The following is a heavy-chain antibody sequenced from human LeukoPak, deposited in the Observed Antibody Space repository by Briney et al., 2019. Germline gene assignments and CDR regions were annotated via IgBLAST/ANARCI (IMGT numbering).Heavy chain of an antibody. CDR2: INTNTGNP. D-gene: IGHD3-10*01. J-gene: IGHJ6*02. CDR1: GYTFTSYA. V-gene: IGHV7-4-1*02. CDR3: ARAEDVLLWFGELQNYYGMDV. Sequence: ASVKVSCKASGYTFTSYAMNWVRQAPGQGLEWMGWINTNTGNPTYAQGFTGRFVFSLDTSVSTAYLQISSLKAEDTAAYYCARAEDVLLWFGELQNYYGMDVWGQGTTVTVSS.